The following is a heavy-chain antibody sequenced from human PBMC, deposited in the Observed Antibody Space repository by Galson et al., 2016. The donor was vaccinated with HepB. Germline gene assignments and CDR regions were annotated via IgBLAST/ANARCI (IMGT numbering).Heavy chain of an antibody. V-gene: IGHV2-5*01. J-gene: IGHJ4*02. D-gene: IGHD3-10*01. Sequence: PALVKPTQTLTLTCAFSGFSLSTSGVGVGWIRQPPGKALEWLALIYWNDHKRSSPSLQIRLTITKDTSKKQVVLTMTNMDPVDTATYFCARTSGALLWFGEWHSWGQGTLVTVSS. CDR1: GFSLSTSGVG. CDR2: IYWNDHK. CDR3: ARTSGALLWFGEWHS.